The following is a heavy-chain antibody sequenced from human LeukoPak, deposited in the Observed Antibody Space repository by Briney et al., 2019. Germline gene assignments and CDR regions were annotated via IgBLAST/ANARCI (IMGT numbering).Heavy chain of an antibody. J-gene: IGHJ4*02. D-gene: IGHD6-19*01. CDR3: ARAVAGTWNDY. V-gene: IGHV3-21*01. Sequence: GGSLRLSCAASGFTFSSYSMKWVRQAPGKGLEWVSSISSSSSYIYYADSVKGRFTISRDNAKNSLYLQMNSLRAEDTAVYYCARAVAGTWNDYWGQGTLVTVSS. CDR2: ISSSSSYI. CDR1: GFTFSSYS.